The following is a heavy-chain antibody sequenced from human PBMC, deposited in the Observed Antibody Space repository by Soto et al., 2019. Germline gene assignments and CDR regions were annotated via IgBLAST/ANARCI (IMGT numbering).Heavy chain of an antibody. J-gene: IGHJ6*02. Sequence: QVQLVQSGAEVKKPGASVKVSCKASGYTFTSYGISWVRQAPGQGLEWMGWIRAYNGNTNYAQNLQGRVTTTTDTPXPXAXLAPRSLSSAATAAYSCASSWFGSSPPAYYYSAMDVWGQGTTVTVSS. CDR3: ASSWFGSSPPAYYYSAMDV. CDR2: IRAYNGNT. V-gene: IGHV1-18*01. D-gene: IGHD3-10*01. CDR1: GYTFTSYG.